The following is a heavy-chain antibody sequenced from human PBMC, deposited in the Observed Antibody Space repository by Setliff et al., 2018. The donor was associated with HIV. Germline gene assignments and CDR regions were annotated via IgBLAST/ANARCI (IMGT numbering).Heavy chain of an antibody. CDR3: AREKGRYFDWSHTRDAFDI. V-gene: IGHV4-31*03. D-gene: IGHD3-9*01. J-gene: IGHJ3*02. CDR2: IHYSGNT. CDR1: GGSISSSSYY. Sequence: SETLSLTCTVSGGSISSSSYYWGWIRQPPGKGLEWIGYIHYSGNTYYNPSLKSRLTISVDTSKNQFSLNLSSVTAADTAVYYCAREKGRYFDWSHTRDAFDIWGQGTMVTVSS.